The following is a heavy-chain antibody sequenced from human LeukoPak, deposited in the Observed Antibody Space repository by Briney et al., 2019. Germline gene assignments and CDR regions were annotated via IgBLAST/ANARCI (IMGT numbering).Heavy chain of an antibody. Sequence: QPGGSLKLSCAASGFTFSGPAMHWVRQTAGKGLEWVGRIRSKTNSYATAYAASVKGRFTISRDDSKNTAYLQMNSLKTEDTAVYYCTRRSWDSSSDYWGQGTLVTVSS. D-gene: IGHD6-6*01. CDR1: GFTFSGPA. CDR2: IRSKTNSYAT. J-gene: IGHJ4*02. V-gene: IGHV3-73*01. CDR3: TRRSWDSSSDY.